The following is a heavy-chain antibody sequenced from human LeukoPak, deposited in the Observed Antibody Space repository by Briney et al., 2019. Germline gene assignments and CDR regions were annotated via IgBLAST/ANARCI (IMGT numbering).Heavy chain of an antibody. CDR2: LYPSGST. V-gene: IGHV4-39*07. Sequence: PSETLSLTCTVSGGSISSTSYYWGWIRQPPGKGLEWIGLLYPSGSTNYNPSLKSRVTISVDTSRTQFSLKLSSVTAADMAVYYCASGHYPFEYWGQGTLVTVSS. CDR1: GGSISSTSYY. CDR3: ASGHYPFEY. D-gene: IGHD1-26*01. J-gene: IGHJ4*02.